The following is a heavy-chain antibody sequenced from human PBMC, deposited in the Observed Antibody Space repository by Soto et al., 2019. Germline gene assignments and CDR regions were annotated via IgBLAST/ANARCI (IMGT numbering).Heavy chain of an antibody. CDR1: GGTFSSYT. J-gene: IGHJ4*02. D-gene: IGHD5-18*01. CDR2: IIPILGIA. CDR3: ASNVDTAMAIGY. Sequence: QVQLVQSGAEVKKPGSSVKVSCKASGGTFSSYTISWVRQAPGQGLEWMGRIIPILGIANYAQKFQRRLTITADKSTSTAYLELSSLRSEDTAVYYCASNVDTAMAIGYWGQVTLVTVAS. V-gene: IGHV1-69*02.